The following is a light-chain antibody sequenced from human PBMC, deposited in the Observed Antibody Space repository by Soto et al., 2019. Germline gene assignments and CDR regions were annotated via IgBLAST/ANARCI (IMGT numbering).Light chain of an antibody. V-gene: IGKV1-5*01. CDR2: DAS. CDR1: QSITNW. Sequence: DIQMTQSPSTLSASVGDRVTITCRASQSITNWLAWYQQKPGKAPKLLIYDASSLESGVPSRFSGSGSGTEFTLTISSLQPADFATYYCQQFYSYAWTFGQGTKVEIK. CDR3: QQFYSYAWT. J-gene: IGKJ1*01.